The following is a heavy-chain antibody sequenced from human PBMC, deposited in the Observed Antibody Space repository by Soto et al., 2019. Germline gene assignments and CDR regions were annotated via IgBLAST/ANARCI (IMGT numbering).Heavy chain of an antibody. CDR1: GFTFSSYA. V-gene: IGHV3-23*01. D-gene: IGHD3-10*01. J-gene: IGHJ5*02. CDR2: ISGSGGST. Sequence: EVQLLESGGDLVQPGGSLRLSCAASGFTFSSYAMSWVRQAPGKGLEWVSGISGSGGSTSYADSVKGRFTISRDNSKNTLNLQMNSLRAEDTAVYYGAKDLGGGFGELLAWGQGTLVTVSS. CDR3: AKDLGGGFGELLA.